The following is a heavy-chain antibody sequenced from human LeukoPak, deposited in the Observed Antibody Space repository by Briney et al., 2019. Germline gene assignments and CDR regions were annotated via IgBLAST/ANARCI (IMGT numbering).Heavy chain of an antibody. V-gene: IGHV3-20*04. CDR1: GFTFDDYG. Sequence: PGGSLRLSCAASGFTFDDYGMSWVRQAPGKGLEWVSGINWNGGSTGYADSVKGRFTISRDNAKNSLYLQMNSLRAEDTALYYCARDHPYWGVRGVTHPLLPSDIWGQGTMVTVSS. D-gene: IGHD3-10*01. CDR2: INWNGGST. J-gene: IGHJ3*02. CDR3: ARDHPYWGVRGVTHPLLPSDI.